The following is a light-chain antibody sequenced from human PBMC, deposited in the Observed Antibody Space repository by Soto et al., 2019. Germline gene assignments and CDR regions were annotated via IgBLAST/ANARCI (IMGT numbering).Light chain of an antibody. V-gene: IGKV3-15*01. Sequence: ETVMTQSPATLSVSLGERATLSCRASQSVNSNLAWYQQKPGQAPRLLIYGASIRATGVPARFSGSGSGTDCTLTISSLQPEDFAGYFCQQYKNWPPVTFGGGTKVEIK. CDR1: QSVNSN. CDR2: GAS. J-gene: IGKJ4*01. CDR3: QQYKNWPPVT.